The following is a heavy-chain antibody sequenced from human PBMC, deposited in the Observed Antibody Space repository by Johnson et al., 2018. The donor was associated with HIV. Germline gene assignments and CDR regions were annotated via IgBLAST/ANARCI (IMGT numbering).Heavy chain of an antibody. J-gene: IGHJ3*02. CDR1: GFTFSSYD. D-gene: IGHD1-26*01. CDR2: IWYDGSNK. CDR3: ARDSEWELGQEGAFDI. V-gene: IGHV3-33*01. Sequence: QVQLVESGGGVVQPGGSLRLSCAASGFTFSSYDMHWVRQAPGKGLEWVAVIWYDGSNKYYADSVKGRFTISRDNSKNTLYLQMNSLRAEDTAVYYCARDSEWELGQEGAFDIWGQGTMVTVSS.